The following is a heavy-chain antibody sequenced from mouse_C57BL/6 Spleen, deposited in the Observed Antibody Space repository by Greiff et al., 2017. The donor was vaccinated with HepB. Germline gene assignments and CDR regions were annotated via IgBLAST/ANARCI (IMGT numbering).Heavy chain of an antibody. CDR3: ARREIYYGNYKNAMDY. D-gene: IGHD2-1*01. Sequence: QVQLQQPGAELVMPGASVKLSCKASGYTFTSYWMHWVKQRPGQGLEWIGEIDPSDSYTNYNQKFKGKSTLTVDKSSSTAYMQLSSLTSEDAAVYYCARREIYYGNYKNAMDYWGQGTSVTVSS. CDR2: IDPSDSYT. V-gene: IGHV1-69*01. CDR1: GYTFTSYW. J-gene: IGHJ4*01.